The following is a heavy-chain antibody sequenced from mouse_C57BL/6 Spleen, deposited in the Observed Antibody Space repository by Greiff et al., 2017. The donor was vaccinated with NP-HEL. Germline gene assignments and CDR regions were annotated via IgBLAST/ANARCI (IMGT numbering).Heavy chain of an antibody. Sequence: QVQLKESGAELARPGASVKLSCKASGYTFTSYGISWVKQRTGQGLEWIGEIYPRSGNTYYNEKFKGKAALTADKSSSTAYMELRSLTSEDSAVYFCARRYDGYLAWFPYWGQGTLVTVSA. CDR1: GYTFTSYG. CDR2: IYPRSGNT. J-gene: IGHJ3*01. V-gene: IGHV1-81*01. CDR3: ARRYDGYLAWFPY. D-gene: IGHD2-3*01.